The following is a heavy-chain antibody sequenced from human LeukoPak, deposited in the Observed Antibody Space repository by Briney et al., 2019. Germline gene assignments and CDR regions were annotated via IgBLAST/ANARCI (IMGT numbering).Heavy chain of an antibody. CDR1: GFTFSSYW. J-gene: IGHJ4*02. Sequence: GGSLRLSCAATGFTFSSYWMSWVRQAPGKGLEWVANMNQDGSEKYYVDSVKGRFTISRDNAKNSLYLQMNNLRAEDTAVYYCARGGELLRPADYWGQGTLVTVSS. D-gene: IGHD1-26*01. CDR2: MNQDGSEK. V-gene: IGHV3-7*01. CDR3: ARGGELLRPADY.